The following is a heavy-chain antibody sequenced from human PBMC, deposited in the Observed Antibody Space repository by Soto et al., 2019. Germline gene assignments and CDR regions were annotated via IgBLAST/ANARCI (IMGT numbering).Heavy chain of an antibody. Sequence: SETLSLTCTVSGGSISSYYWGWIRQPPGKGLEWIGSIYYSGSTYYNPSLKSRVTISVDTSKNQFSLKLSSVTAADTAVYYFARDLWGYCGTDCYRHDVWGQGTTVTGPS. CDR1: GGSISSYY. V-gene: IGHV4-39*07. CDR2: IYYSGST. CDR3: ARDLWGYCGTDCYRHDV. J-gene: IGHJ6*02. D-gene: IGHD2-21*02.